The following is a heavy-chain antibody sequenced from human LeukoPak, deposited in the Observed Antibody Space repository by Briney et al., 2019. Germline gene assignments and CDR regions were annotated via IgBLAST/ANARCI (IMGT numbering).Heavy chain of an antibody. J-gene: IGHJ3*02. D-gene: IGHD1-26*01. CDR2: IYHNGNT. CDR1: GASIRSTHW. Sequence: SGTPCLTCGVSGASIRSTHWWTWVRQPPGKGLEGIGEIYHNGNTEYNPSLSSRLLISVDKSKNQFSLKLTSVTAADTAMYYCASPSGRQYADALDIWGQGRMAIVSS. CDR3: ASPSGRQYADALDI. V-gene: IGHV4-4*02.